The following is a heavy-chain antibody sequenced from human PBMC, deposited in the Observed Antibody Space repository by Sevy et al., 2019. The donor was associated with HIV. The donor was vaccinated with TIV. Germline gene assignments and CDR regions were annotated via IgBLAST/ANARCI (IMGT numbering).Heavy chain of an antibody. Sequence: GGSLRLSCAASGFSLSDHAVSWVRQTPGKGLEWLAVISYNGRNKYYADSVKGRFTISKDDSKNTLYLQLNSLRAEDTAVYYCARFVGYCSGGRCPIIDFWGQGTLVTVSS. J-gene: IGHJ4*02. CDR3: ARFVGYCSGGRCPIIDF. D-gene: IGHD2-15*01. CDR2: ISYNGRNK. CDR1: GFSLSDHA. V-gene: IGHV3-30*04.